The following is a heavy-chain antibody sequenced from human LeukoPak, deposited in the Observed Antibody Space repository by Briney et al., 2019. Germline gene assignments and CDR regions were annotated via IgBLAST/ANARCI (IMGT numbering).Heavy chain of an antibody. D-gene: IGHD6-6*01. Sequence: PSGGSLRLSCAASGFTFSNYWMIWVCQAPGKGLEWVANIKQDGSEKYYVDSVRGRFTISRDNAKNSLYLQMNSLRAVDTAVYYCARDLDPSSSPFPYYFDYWGQGTLVTVSS. V-gene: IGHV3-7*01. CDR2: IKQDGSEK. CDR1: GFTFSNYW. J-gene: IGHJ4*02. CDR3: ARDLDPSSSPFPYYFDY.